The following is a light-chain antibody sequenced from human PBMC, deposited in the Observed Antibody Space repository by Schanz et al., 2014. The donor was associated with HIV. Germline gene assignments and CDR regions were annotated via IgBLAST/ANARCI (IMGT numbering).Light chain of an antibody. Sequence: QSALTQPASVSGSPGQSITISCSGTNSDNGSDKYVSWYQQRAGECPKLIIYDVNSRPSGVPDRFSGSKSGNTASLTVSGLQAEDEADYYCTSYAGSNDLVFGGGTKLTVL. V-gene: IGLV2-8*01. CDR2: DVN. CDR3: TSYAGSNDLV. J-gene: IGLJ2*01. CDR1: NSDNGSDKY.